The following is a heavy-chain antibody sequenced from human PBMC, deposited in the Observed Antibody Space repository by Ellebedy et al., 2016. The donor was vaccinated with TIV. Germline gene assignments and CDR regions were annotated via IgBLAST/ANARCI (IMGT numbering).Heavy chain of an antibody. Sequence: GESLKISCVASGFIFSDYGMHWVRQSPGKGLEWVAVISNDGRSKKHADYVRGRFTISRDNSKSTLYLQLDSLRADDTAVYYCAPGGTTTVKKGFGYWGQGTLVTVSS. V-gene: IGHV3-30*03. CDR2: ISNDGRSK. J-gene: IGHJ4*02. CDR3: APGGTTTVKKGFGY. CDR1: GFIFSDYG. D-gene: IGHD4-17*01.